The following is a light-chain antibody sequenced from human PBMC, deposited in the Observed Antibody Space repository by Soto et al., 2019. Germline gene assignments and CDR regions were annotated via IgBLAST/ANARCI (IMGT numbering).Light chain of an antibody. V-gene: IGKV3-11*01. Sequence: EIVLTRSPATLSLSPGESATLSCRASQSVGSYFAWYQQKPGQAPRLLIYDASNRATGIPARFSGSGSGTDFTLTISSLEPDDFAVYYCQQRGNWPVTFGQGTRVDIK. CDR3: QQRGNWPVT. CDR2: DAS. J-gene: IGKJ1*01. CDR1: QSVGSY.